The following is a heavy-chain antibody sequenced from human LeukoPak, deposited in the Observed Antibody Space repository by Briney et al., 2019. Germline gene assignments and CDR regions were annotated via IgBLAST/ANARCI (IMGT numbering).Heavy chain of an antibody. CDR3: ARAYSSGWYEGP. V-gene: IGHV3-21*01. J-gene: IGHJ5*02. CDR1: GFTFSSYS. Sequence: PGGSLRLSCAASGFTFSSYSMNWVRQAPGKGLEWVSSISSSSSYIYYADSVKGRFTISRDNAKNSLYLQMNGLRAEDTAVYYCARAYSSGWYEGPWGQGTLVTVSS. D-gene: IGHD6-19*01. CDR2: ISSSSSYI.